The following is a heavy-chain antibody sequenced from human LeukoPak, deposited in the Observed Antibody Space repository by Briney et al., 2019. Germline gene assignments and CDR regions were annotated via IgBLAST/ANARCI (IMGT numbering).Heavy chain of an antibody. Sequence: QPGGSLRLSCAASGFTFSTYWMSWVRQAPGKGLVWVANIKQDGSEKYYVDSVKGRFTISRDNAKNSLYLQMNSLRAEDTAMYYCARDSAGNDYWGQGTLVTVSS. D-gene: IGHD6-13*01. V-gene: IGHV3-7*01. CDR3: ARDSAGNDY. CDR1: GFTFSTYW. J-gene: IGHJ4*02. CDR2: IKQDGSEK.